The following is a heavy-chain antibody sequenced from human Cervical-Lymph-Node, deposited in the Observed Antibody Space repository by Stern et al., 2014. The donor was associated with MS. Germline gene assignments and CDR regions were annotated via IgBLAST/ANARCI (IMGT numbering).Heavy chain of an antibody. V-gene: IGHV3-21*02. J-gene: IGHJ4*02. Sequence: EVQLVESGGGLVKPGGSLRLSCAASGFTFSSYTMNWVRQAPGKGLEWLSSISSSSTYIYYADSAKGRFTISRDNAKNSLFLQMNSLRAEDTAVYYCARDLFLRAPEAIYYFDYWGQGTLVAVSS. CDR2: ISSSSTYI. CDR1: GFTFSSYT. D-gene: IGHD2-21*01. CDR3: ARDLFLRAPEAIYYFDY.